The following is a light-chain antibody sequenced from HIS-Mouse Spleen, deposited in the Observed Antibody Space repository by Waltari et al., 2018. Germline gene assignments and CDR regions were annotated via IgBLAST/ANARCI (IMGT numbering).Light chain of an antibody. CDR2: GKN. CDR3: NSRDSSGNHVV. V-gene: IGLV3-19*01. CDR1: SLRSYY. J-gene: IGLJ2*01. Sequence: SSELTQDPAVSVALGPTVRITCQGDSLRSYYARLYQQKPGQAPVLVIYGKNNRPSGIPDRFSGSSSGNTASLTITGAQAEDEADYYCNSRDSSGNHVVFGGGTKLTVL.